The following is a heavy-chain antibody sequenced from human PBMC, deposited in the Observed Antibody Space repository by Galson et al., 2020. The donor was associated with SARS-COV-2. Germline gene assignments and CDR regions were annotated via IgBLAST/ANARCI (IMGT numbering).Heavy chain of an antibody. J-gene: IGHJ6*03. D-gene: IGHD1-7*01. Sequence: ASVKVSCKASGYTFTSYAMNWVRQAPGQGLEWMGWINTNTGNPTYAQGFKGRFVFSLDTSVSTAYLQISSLKAEDTAVYYCARLYNWNYYRDYYYYYMDVWCKGTTVTVSS. CDR3: ARLYNWNYYRDYYYYYMDV. CDR1: GYTFTSYA. V-gene: IGHV7-4-1*02. CDR2: INTNTGNP.